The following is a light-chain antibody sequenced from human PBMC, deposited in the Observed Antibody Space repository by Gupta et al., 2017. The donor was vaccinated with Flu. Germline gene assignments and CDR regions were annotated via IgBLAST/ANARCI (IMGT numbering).Light chain of an antibody. J-gene: IGKJ4*01. Sequence: DIVMTQSPDSPAVSLGERAPINCKSSQSLLYKSNNENYLAWYQQKPRQPPKLLIYWASTRESGVPDRFSGSGSGTDFTLTISSLQAEDVAVYYCHQYYRTPPTFGGGTKVEIK. CDR2: WAS. CDR3: HQYYRTPPT. V-gene: IGKV4-1*01. CDR1: QSLLYKSNNENY.